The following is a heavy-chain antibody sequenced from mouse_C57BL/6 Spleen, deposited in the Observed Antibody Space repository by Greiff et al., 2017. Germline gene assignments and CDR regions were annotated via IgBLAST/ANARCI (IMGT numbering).Heavy chain of an antibody. CDR1: GYSFTSYY. J-gene: IGHJ2*01. D-gene: IGHD1-1*02. CDR2: IYPGSGNT. V-gene: IGHV1-66*01. CDR3: ARAGGGYFDY. Sequence: VKLMESGPELVKPGASVKISCKASGYSFTSYYIHWVKQRPGQGLEWIGWIYPGSGNTKYNEKFKGKATLTADTSSSTAYMQLSSLTSEDSAVYYGARAGGGYFDYWGQGTTLTVSS.